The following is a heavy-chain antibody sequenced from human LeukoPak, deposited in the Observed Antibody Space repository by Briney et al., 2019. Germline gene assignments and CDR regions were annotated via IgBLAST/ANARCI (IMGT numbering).Heavy chain of an antibody. CDR2: IYHSGST. CDR1: GYSISSGYY. CDR3: ARQGLFYYDSSGYSHFDY. Sequence: SETLSLTCAVSGYSISSGYYWGWIRQPPGKGLEWIGSIYHSGSTYYNPSLKSRVTISVDTSKNQFSLKLSSVTAADTAVYYCARQGLFYYDSSGYSHFDYWGQGTPVTVSS. D-gene: IGHD3-22*01. J-gene: IGHJ4*02. V-gene: IGHV4-38-2*01.